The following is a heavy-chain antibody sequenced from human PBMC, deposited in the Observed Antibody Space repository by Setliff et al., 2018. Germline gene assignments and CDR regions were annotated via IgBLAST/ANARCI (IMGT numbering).Heavy chain of an antibody. CDR1: GYSISSGYY. CDR2: IYHSGST. D-gene: IGHD2-15*01. Sequence: SETLSLTCAVSGYSISSGYYWGWIRQPPGKGLGWIGSIYHSGSTDYNPSLRSRVTVSVDTSRIHFSLKLRSVTAADTAVYYCARAPGRQDYHYMELWGKGTTVTVSS. J-gene: IGHJ6*03. V-gene: IGHV4-38-2*01. CDR3: ARAPGRQDYHYMEL.